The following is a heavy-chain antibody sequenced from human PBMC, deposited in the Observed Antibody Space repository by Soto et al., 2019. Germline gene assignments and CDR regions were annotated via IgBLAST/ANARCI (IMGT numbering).Heavy chain of an antibody. D-gene: IGHD6-13*01. V-gene: IGHV1-69*12. Sequence: QVHLVQSGAEVKKPGSSVKDSCKASGGTFSNHAINWVRQAPGQGLEWMGRIIPIFTTTNYAQKFQGRVTITADETTITAYMELSSLKHDDTAVYYCAREVAADGTFREDVFDIWGQGTLVTVSS. J-gene: IGHJ3*02. CDR2: IIPIFTTT. CDR1: GGTFSNHA. CDR3: AREVAADGTFREDVFDI.